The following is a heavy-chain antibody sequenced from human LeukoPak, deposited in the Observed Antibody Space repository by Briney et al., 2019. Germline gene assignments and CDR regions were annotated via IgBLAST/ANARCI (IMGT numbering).Heavy chain of an antibody. CDR1: GFTVSSNY. Sequence: PGGSLRLSCAASGFTVSSNYMSWVRQAPGKGLEWVSVIYSGGSTYYADSVKGRFTISRDNSKNTLYLQMNSLRAEDTAVYYCARDSGLSEYSSGSTEDYWGQGTLVTVSS. D-gene: IGHD6-19*01. CDR2: IYSGGST. V-gene: IGHV3-66*01. J-gene: IGHJ4*02. CDR3: ARDSGLSEYSSGSTEDY.